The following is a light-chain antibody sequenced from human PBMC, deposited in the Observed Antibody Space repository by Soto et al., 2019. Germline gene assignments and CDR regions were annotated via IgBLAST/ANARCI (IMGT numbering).Light chain of an antibody. V-gene: IGLV2-8*01. CDR3: KSYAGSNTYV. CDR2: EVV. J-gene: IGLJ1*01. Sequence: QSVLTQPPSASGSPGQSVTISCTGTKNDVGFYGFVSWYQHHPGKAPRLIIYEVVQRPSGVPDRFSGSKSGNTASLTVSGLQAADEADYFCKSYAGSNTYVFGSGTKVTVL. CDR1: KNDVGFYGF.